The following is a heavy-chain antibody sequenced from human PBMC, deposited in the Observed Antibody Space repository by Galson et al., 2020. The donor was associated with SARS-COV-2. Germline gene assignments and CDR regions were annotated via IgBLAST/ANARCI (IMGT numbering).Heavy chain of an antibody. V-gene: IGHV3-13*01. CDR1: GFTFSSYD. Sequence: GGSLRLSCAASGFTFSSYDMHWVRQATGKGLEWVSAIGTAGDTYYPGSVKGRFTISRDNAKNTLYLQMNSLRAEDTAMYYCAKEYYYDSSGPLDAFDIWGQGTMVTVSS. D-gene: IGHD3-22*01. CDR2: IGTAGDT. CDR3: AKEYYYDSSGPLDAFDI. J-gene: IGHJ3*02.